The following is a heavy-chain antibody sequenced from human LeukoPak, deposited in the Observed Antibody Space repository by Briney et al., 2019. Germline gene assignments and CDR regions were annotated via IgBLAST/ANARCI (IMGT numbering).Heavy chain of an antibody. CDR2: ISAYNGNT. V-gene: IGHV1-18*01. CDR3: ARSLAAAGNNWFDP. CDR1: GYTFTSYG. Sequence: ASVKVSCKASGYTFTSYGISWVRQAPGQGLEWMGWISAYNGNTNYAQKLQGRVTTTTGTSTSTAYMELRSLRSDDTAVYYCARSLAAAGNNWFDPWGQGTLVTVSS. D-gene: IGHD6-13*01. J-gene: IGHJ5*02.